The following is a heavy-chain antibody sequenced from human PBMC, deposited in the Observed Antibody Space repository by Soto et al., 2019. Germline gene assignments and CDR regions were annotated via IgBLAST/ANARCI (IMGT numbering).Heavy chain of an antibody. J-gene: IGHJ4*02. CDR3: ARGTGDGYYPRFDF. CDR1: GYPFSNYY. CDR2: INLSGGGT. D-gene: IGHD3-22*01. V-gene: IGHV1-46*01. Sequence: ASVKVSCKGSGYPFSNYYIHWVRQAPGQGLEWMGIINLSGGGTSYAQNFQGRVTMTRDTSTSTVYMELSSLRSEDTAVYHCARGTGDGYYPRFDFWGQGTLVTVSS.